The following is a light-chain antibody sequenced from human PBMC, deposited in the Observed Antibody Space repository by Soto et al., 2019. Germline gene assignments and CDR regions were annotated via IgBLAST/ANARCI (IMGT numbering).Light chain of an antibody. CDR1: QDISNY. J-gene: IGKJ2*01. CDR2: DES. Sequence: DIQMSQSPSSLSASVGDRVTITCQASQDISNYLICYKQNQGKAPKFLIYDESNLETGVPSRFSGSGSGTDFTFTISSLQPEDIATYYCQQYDNLPYTFGQGTKLEIK. V-gene: IGKV1-33*01. CDR3: QQYDNLPYT.